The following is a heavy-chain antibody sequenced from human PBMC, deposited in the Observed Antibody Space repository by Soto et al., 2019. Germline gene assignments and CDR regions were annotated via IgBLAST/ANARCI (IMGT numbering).Heavy chain of an antibody. CDR1: GFTFSSYA. Sequence: GGSLRLSCAASGFTFSSYAMSWVRQAPGKGLEWVSAISGSGGSTYYADSVKGRFTISRDNSKNTLYLQMNSLRAEDTAVYYCAKGSTYYYDSSGYYYIDYWGQGTLVTVSS. J-gene: IGHJ4*02. V-gene: IGHV3-23*01. CDR2: ISGSGGST. CDR3: AKGSTYYYDSSGYYYIDY. D-gene: IGHD3-22*01.